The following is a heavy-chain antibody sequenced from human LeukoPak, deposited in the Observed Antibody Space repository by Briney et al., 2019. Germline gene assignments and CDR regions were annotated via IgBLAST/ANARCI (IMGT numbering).Heavy chain of an antibody. CDR2: ISGSGGST. CDR3: AKDPYSGSYFDY. Sequence: GGSLRLSCAASGFTFSSYAMSWVRQAPGKGLEWVSAISGSGGSTYYADSVKGRFTISRDNSKNTLYLQMNSLRAEDAAVYYCAKDPYSGSYFDYWGQGTLVTVSS. CDR1: GFTFSSYA. D-gene: IGHD1-26*01. V-gene: IGHV3-23*01. J-gene: IGHJ4*02.